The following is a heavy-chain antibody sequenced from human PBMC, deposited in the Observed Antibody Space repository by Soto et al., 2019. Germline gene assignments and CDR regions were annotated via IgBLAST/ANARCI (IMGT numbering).Heavy chain of an antibody. Sequence: SETLSLTCTVSGGSISSYYWSWIRQPPGKGLEWIGYIYYSGSTNYNPSLKSRVTISVDTSKNQFSLKLSSVTAADTAVYYCARARANCYYGMDVWGKGTTVTVSS. CDR3: ARARANCYYGMDV. J-gene: IGHJ6*04. CDR2: IYYSGST. D-gene: IGHD1-26*01. V-gene: IGHV4-59*01. CDR1: GGSISSYY.